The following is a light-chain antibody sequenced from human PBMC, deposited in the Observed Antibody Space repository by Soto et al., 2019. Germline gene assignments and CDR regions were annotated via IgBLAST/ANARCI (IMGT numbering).Light chain of an antibody. CDR3: QQRTTWPT. J-gene: IGKJ4*01. V-gene: IGKV3-15*01. CDR2: DTS. CDR1: HSVGST. Sequence: VMTQSPSTLSVSPGERATLSWRASHSVGSTLAWYQQKPGQAPRLLMFDTSTRATGIPARFSGSASGTDFTLTISSLEPEDFAIYYCQQRTTWPTFGGGTKVDI.